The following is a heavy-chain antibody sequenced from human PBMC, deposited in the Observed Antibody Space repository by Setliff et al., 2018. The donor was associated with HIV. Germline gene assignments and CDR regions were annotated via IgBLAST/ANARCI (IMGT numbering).Heavy chain of an antibody. D-gene: IGHD3-22*01. J-gene: IGHJ5*02. Sequence: GESLKISCKGSGYNFANYWIGWVRQMPGKGLEWMGLIYCGDSRTRYSPSFQSQVTVSADKSIGTAYLQWNSLKASDTALYFCARAPNSPYYSNFWYADHWGQGTLVTVSS. V-gene: IGHV5-51*01. CDR3: ARAPNSPYYSNFWYADH. CDR2: IYCGDSRT. CDR1: GYNFANYW.